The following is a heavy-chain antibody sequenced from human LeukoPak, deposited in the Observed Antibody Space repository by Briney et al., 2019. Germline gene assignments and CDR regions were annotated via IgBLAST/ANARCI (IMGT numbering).Heavy chain of an antibody. Sequence: SETLSLTCAVYGGSFSGYYWTWIRQAPGKGLEWIGEMSHSGSTNYNPSLKSRVTIAVDASKNQFSLKLTSVTAADTAVYYCARHVRAVRGVIPPYYFDYWGQGTLVTVSS. CDR2: MSHSGST. CDR1: GGSFSGYY. V-gene: IGHV4-34*01. D-gene: IGHD3-10*01. CDR3: ARHVRAVRGVIPPYYFDY. J-gene: IGHJ4*02.